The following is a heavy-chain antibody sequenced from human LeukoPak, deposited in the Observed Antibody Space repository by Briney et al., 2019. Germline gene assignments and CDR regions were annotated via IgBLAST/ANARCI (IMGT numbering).Heavy chain of an antibody. CDR3: AKDRERGFCSGSACYHSSHHYYYMDV. J-gene: IGHJ6*03. CDR1: GYTFNGYY. CDR2: INPTSGVT. Sequence: ASVKVSCKASGYTFNGYYVHWVRQAPGQGLEWMGWINPTSGVTNYAQNFQGRVTMTRDTSINTAYMEVTRLTSDDTAVYFCAKDRERGFCSGSACYHSSHHYYYMDVWGKGTTVTVSS. D-gene: IGHD2-15*01. V-gene: IGHV1-2*02.